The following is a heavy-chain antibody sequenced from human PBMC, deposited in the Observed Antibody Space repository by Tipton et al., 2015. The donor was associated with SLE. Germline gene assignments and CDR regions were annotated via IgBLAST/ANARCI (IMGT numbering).Heavy chain of an antibody. CDR3: AREPGQGIHDAFDI. CDR1: GGSISSDY. J-gene: IGHJ3*02. Sequence: TLSLTCTVSGGSISSDYWSWIRQPAGKGPEWLGRIHTNGNTNYNSSLKSRVTISVDRSKHQFSLKLSSVTAADTAVYYCAREPGQGIHDAFDIWGQGTMVTVSS. D-gene: IGHD6-13*01. CDR2: IHTNGNT. V-gene: IGHV4-4*07.